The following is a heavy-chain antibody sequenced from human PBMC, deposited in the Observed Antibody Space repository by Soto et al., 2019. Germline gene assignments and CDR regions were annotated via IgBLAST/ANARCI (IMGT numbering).Heavy chain of an antibody. Sequence: SETLSLTCAVYGGSFSGYYWSWIRQPPGKGLEWIGEINHSGSTNYNPSLKSRVTISVDTSKNQFSLKLSSVTAADTAVYYCARVGYSSSALVGYYYYMDVWGKGTTVTVSS. V-gene: IGHV4-34*01. J-gene: IGHJ6*03. D-gene: IGHD6-6*01. CDR2: INHSGST. CDR3: ARVGYSSSALVGYYYYMDV. CDR1: GGSFSGYY.